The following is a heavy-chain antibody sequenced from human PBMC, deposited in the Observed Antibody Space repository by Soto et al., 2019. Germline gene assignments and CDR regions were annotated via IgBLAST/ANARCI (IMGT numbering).Heavy chain of an antibody. Sequence: GVSLRLSCAASGFTFSGYAMSWVRQAPGKGLEWVSAISGSGGSTYYADSVKGRFTISRDNSKNTLYLQMNSLRAEDTAVYYCANSLASKRSIFGVVTQSLYCFDYWGQGTLVTVSS. CDR1: GFTFSGYA. J-gene: IGHJ4*02. CDR3: ANSLASKRSIFGVVTQSLYCFDY. D-gene: IGHD3-3*01. CDR2: ISGSGGST. V-gene: IGHV3-23*01.